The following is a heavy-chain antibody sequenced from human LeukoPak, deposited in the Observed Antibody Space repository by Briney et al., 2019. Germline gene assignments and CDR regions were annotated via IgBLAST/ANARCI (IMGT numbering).Heavy chain of an antibody. CDR3: ARDTFLSGPQPYYFDY. D-gene: IGHD1-14*01. Sequence: SETLSLTCTVSGGSISSSSYYWGWIRQPPGKGLEWTGSIYYSGSTYYNPSLKSRVTISVDTSKNQFSLKLSSVTAADTAVYYCARDTFLSGPQPYYFDYWGQGTLVTVSS. CDR2: IYYSGST. V-gene: IGHV4-39*07. CDR1: GGSISSSSYY. J-gene: IGHJ4*02.